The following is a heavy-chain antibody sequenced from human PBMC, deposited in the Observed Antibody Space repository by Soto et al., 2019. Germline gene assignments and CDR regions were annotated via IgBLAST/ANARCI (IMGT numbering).Heavy chain of an antibody. CDR3: ARTPRGQWELPYYYYGIDV. Sequence: QVQLVESGGGVVQPGRSLRLSCAASGFTFSSYAMHWVRQAPGKRLEWVAVISYDGSNKYYADSVKGRFTISRDNSKNTLYLQRNSQRAEDTAVYYCARTPRGQWELPYYYYGIDVWGQGTTVNVS. CDR2: ISYDGSNK. CDR1: GFTFSSYA. V-gene: IGHV3-30-3*01. D-gene: IGHD1-26*01. J-gene: IGHJ6*02.